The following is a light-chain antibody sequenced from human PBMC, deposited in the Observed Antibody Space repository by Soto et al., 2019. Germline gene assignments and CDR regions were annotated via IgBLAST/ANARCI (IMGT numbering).Light chain of an antibody. V-gene: IGKV3-11*01. CDR3: QQRSNWPWT. CDR2: DAS. J-gene: IGKJ1*01. Sequence: EIVLTQSPVTLSLSPGEGATLSCRASQTVSKNYLAWYQQKAGQAPRLLIYDASNRATGIPARFSGSGSGTDFTLTISSLEPEDFAVYYCQQRSNWPWTFGQGTKVDIK. CDR1: QTVSKNY.